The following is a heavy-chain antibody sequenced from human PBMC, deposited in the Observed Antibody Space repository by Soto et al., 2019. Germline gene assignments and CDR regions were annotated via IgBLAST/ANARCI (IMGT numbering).Heavy chain of an antibody. J-gene: IGHJ4*02. CDR3: ARGDTMVRGGTDY. Sequence: EVQLVESGGGLVKPGGSLRLSCAASGFTFSSYSMNWVRQAPGKGLEWVSSISSSSSYIYYADSVKGRFTISRDNAKNSLYLQMNSLIAEDTAVYYCARGDTMVRGGTDYWGQGTLVTVSS. CDR1: GFTFSSYS. V-gene: IGHV3-21*01. CDR2: ISSSSSYI. D-gene: IGHD3-10*01.